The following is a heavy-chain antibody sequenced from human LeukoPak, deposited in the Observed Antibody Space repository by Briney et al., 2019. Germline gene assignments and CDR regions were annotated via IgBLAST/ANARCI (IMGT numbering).Heavy chain of an antibody. CDR3: ARAKAAGSYDF. CDR2: THFSGSS. Sequence: SETLSLTCSVSGSSIGRHYWTWIRQPPGKGLEWIGYTHFSGSSNYNPSLKSRATTSLDRAKNQISLTLTSVTAADTAVYFCARAKAAGSYDFWGQGTLVAVSS. D-gene: IGHD6-13*01. J-gene: IGHJ4*02. CDR1: GSSIGRHY. V-gene: IGHV4-59*11.